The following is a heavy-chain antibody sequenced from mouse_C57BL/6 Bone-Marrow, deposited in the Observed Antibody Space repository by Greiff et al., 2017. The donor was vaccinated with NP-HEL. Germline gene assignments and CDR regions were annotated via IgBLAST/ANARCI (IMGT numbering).Heavy chain of an antibody. D-gene: IGHD1-1*01. Sequence: EVQVVESGGGLVKPGGSLKLSCAASGFTFSSYAMSWVRQTPEKRLEWVATISDGGSYTYYPDNVKGRFTISRDNAKNNLYLQMSHLKSEDTAMYYCARDPYYYCSREFAYWGQGTLVTVSA. V-gene: IGHV5-4*01. CDR2: ISDGGSYT. CDR1: GFTFSSYA. CDR3: ARDPYYYCSREFAY. J-gene: IGHJ3*01.